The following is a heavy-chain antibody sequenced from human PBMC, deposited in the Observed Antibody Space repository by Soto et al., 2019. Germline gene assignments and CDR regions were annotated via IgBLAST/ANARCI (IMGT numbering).Heavy chain of an antibody. CDR2: ISGSGDNT. J-gene: IGHJ6*03. CDR3: AKGLGTDDFWSVYSTYYYMDV. V-gene: IGHV3-23*01. Sequence: EVQLLESGGGLVQPGGSLRLSCAASGFTFSSYALNWVRQAPGKGLEWVSVISGSGDNTYYADSVKGRFTISRDNSKNTRYLQMNSLRAEATAVYYCAKGLGTDDFWSVYSTYYYMDVWGKGTTVTVSS. CDR1: GFTFSSYA. D-gene: IGHD3-3*01.